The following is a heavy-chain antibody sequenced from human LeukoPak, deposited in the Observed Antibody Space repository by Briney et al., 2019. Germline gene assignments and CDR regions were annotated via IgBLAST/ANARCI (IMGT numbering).Heavy chain of an antibody. Sequence: GGSLRLSCAASGFTFSSYAMSWVRQAPGKGLEWVSAISGSGGSTYYADSVKGRFTLSRHNSKNTLYLQMNSLRAEDTAVYYCAKRQFLFGTGTHFDYWGQGTLVTVSS. D-gene: IGHD1-7*01. CDR1: GFTFSSYA. J-gene: IGHJ4*02. V-gene: IGHV3-23*01. CDR2: ISGSGGST. CDR3: AKRQFLFGTGTHFDY.